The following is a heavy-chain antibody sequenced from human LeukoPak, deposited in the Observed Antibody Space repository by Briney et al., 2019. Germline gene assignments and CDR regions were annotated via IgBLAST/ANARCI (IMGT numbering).Heavy chain of an antibody. CDR1: GYSFTSYW. CDR3: ASFDSSGWTPFDY. CDR2: IYPGDSDT. D-gene: IGHD6-19*01. J-gene: IGHJ4*02. Sequence: GESLQISCKGSGYSFTSYWIGWVRPMPGKGLEWMGIIYPGDSDTRYSPSFQGQVTISADKSISTAYLQWSSLKASDTAMYYCASFDSSGWTPFDYWGQGTLVTVSS. V-gene: IGHV5-51*01.